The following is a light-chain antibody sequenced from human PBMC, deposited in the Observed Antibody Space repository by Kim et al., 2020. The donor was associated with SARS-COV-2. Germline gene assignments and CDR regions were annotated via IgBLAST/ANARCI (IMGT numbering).Light chain of an antibody. J-gene: IGKJ2*01. CDR3: QQYGSSPYT. Sequence: LSPGERATLSCRASQSVSSSYLAWYQQKPGQAPRLLIYGASSRATGIPDRFSGSGFGTDFTLTISRLEPEDFAVYYCQQYGSSPYTFGQGTKLEIK. V-gene: IGKV3-20*01. CDR2: GAS. CDR1: QSVSSSY.